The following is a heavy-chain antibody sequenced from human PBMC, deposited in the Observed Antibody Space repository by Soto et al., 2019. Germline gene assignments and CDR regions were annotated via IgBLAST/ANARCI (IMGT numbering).Heavy chain of an antibody. CDR3: ARGGMLQRRVRDYYPMDV. J-gene: IGHJ6*02. CDR1: GFTLTDYA. V-gene: IGHV3-30-3*01. CDR2: ISSDGNHI. Sequence: QVQLMDSGGGVVQPGRSLRLSCEASGFTLTDYAMHWVRRTPGKGLEWVTAISSDGNHIYYADSVKGRFTISRDSSKNTLYLQMNSLGTDDTAVYYCARGGMLQRRVRDYYPMDVWGLGTTVTVSS. D-gene: IGHD3-10*02.